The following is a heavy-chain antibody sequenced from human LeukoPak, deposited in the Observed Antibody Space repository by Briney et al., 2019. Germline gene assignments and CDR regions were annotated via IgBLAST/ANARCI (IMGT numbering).Heavy chain of an antibody. J-gene: IGHJ3*01. CDR3: AKNLGPFDV. CDR2: IGDAGT. CDR1: GFTFNDFA. Sequence: TGGSLRLSCAASGFTFNDFAMTWVRQAPGKGLEWVSSIGDAGTYYADSVKGRFTISGDNSKNMLYLRLNSLRAGDTAMYYCAKNLGPFDVRGQGTMVTVSS. D-gene: IGHD3-16*01. V-gene: IGHV3-23*01.